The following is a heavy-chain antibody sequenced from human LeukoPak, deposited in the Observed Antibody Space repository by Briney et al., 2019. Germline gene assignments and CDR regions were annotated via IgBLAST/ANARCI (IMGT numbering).Heavy chain of an antibody. V-gene: IGHV4-4*02. D-gene: IGHD1-14*01. J-gene: IGHJ4*02. CDR3: ARLHPEAHLKYYFDY. Sequence: SETLSLTCAVSDGSISSSNWWSWVRQPPGMGLEWIGQIYHTGSTNYNPSLKSRVTISVDKSKNQFSLKLSSVTAADTAVYYCARLHPEAHLKYYFDYWGQGTLVTVSS. CDR2: IYHTGST. CDR1: DGSISSSNW.